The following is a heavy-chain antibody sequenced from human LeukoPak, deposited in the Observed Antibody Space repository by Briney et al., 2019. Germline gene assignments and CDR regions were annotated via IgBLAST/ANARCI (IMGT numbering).Heavy chain of an antibody. CDR3: ARLYCGGDCYSFDY. J-gene: IGHJ4*02. V-gene: IGHV4-39*01. D-gene: IGHD2-21*02. Sequence: SETLSLTCTVSGGSISSSSYYWGWIRQPPGNGLESIGSIYYSGSTYYNPSLKSRVTISVDTSKNQFSLKLSSVTAADTAVYYCARLYCGGDCYSFDYWGQGTLVTVSS. CDR2: IYYSGST. CDR1: GGSISSSSYY.